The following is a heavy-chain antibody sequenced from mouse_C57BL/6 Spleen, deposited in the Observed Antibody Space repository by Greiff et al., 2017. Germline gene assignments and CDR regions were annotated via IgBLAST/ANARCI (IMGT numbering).Heavy chain of an antibody. V-gene: IGHV1-50*01. D-gene: IGHD1-1*01. CDR3: AREGYGSNYFDY. J-gene: IGHJ2*01. CDR1: GYTFTSYW. CDR2: IDPSDSYT. Sequence: VQLQQPGAELVKPGASVKLSCKASGYTFTSYWMQWVKQRPGQGLEWIGEIDPSDSYTNYNQKFKGKATLTVDTSSSTAYMQLSSLTSEDSAVYYCAREGYGSNYFDYWGKGTTLTVSS.